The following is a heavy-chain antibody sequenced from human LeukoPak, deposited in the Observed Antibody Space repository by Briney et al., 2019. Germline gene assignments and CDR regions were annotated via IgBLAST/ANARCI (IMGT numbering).Heavy chain of an antibody. CDR1: GGFFSGYY. V-gene: IGHV4-34*01. D-gene: IGHD7-27*01. J-gene: IGHJ5*02. CDR2: INHSGST. Sequence: SETLSLTCAVYGGFFSGYYWSWIRQPPGKWLEWIGEINHSGSTNYNPSLKSRVTISVDTSKNQFSLKLSSVTAADTAVYYCARHGDPSWFDPWGQGTLVTVSS. CDR3: ARHGDPSWFDP.